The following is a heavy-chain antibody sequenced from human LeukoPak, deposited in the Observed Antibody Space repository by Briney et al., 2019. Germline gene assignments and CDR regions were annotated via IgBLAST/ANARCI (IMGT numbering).Heavy chain of an antibody. CDR2: FSGSGGST. Sequence: SGGSLSLSCAVSVFTFSIYAMSCVPGSPGEGLEGVSAFSGSGGSTYYGDSVKGRFTIYRDNSKNTLYLQMNSLRAEDTAVYYCAKTYYYDRSGYYYYWGQGTLVTVSS. CDR1: VFTFSIYA. CDR3: AKTYYYDRSGYYYY. D-gene: IGHD3-22*01. J-gene: IGHJ4*02. V-gene: IGHV3-23*01.